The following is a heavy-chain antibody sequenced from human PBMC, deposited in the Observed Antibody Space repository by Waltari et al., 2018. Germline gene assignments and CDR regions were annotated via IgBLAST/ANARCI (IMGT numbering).Heavy chain of an antibody. Sequence: EEQLVESGGGLAQPGESLRLSCAASGFTFSRYWMDWVSQAPGKGLVWVSRINSDGSTTTYADAVKGRLTSSRDNAKNTLYVQMNRLRAEDTAVYYCARVATKTYSSPVPGRPYYYGMDVWGQGTTVTVSS. CDR3: ARVATKTYSSPVPGRPYYYGMDV. D-gene: IGHD6-19*01. CDR1: GFTFSRYW. CDR2: INSDGSTT. J-gene: IGHJ6*02. V-gene: IGHV3-74*01.